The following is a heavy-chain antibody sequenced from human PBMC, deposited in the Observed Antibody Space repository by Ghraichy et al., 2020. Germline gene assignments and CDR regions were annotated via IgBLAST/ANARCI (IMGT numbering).Heavy chain of an antibody. J-gene: IGHJ6*02. CDR3: ATTVAHYYYYGMDV. CDR2: ISSSSSYI. V-gene: IGHV3-21*01. Sequence: GESLNLSCAASGFTFSSYSMNWVRQAPVKGLEWVSSISSSSSYIYYADSVKGRFTISRDNAKNSLYLQMNSLRAEDTAVYYCATTVAHYYYYGMDVWGQGTTVTVSS. CDR1: GFTFSSYS. D-gene: IGHD4-23*01.